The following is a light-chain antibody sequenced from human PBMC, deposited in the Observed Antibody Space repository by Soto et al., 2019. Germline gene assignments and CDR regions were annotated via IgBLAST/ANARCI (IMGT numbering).Light chain of an antibody. CDR3: QQYNSFVLT. J-gene: IGKJ4*01. CDR2: DAS. Sequence: DIQMTQSPSTLSASVGDRVTITCRASQSISSWLAWYQQKPGKAPKLLIYDASSLESGVPSRFSGSGSGTEFTLTISSLQPDDFATYYCQQYNSFVLTFGGGTKVEIK. CDR1: QSISSW. V-gene: IGKV1-5*01.